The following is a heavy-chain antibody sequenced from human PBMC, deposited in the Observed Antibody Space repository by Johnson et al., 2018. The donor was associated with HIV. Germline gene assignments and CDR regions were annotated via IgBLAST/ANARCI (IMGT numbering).Heavy chain of an antibody. D-gene: IGHD3-3*01. CDR1: GFTFSSYA. Sequence: QVLLVESGGGVVQPGRSLRLSCAASGFTFSSYAMHWVRQAPGKGLVWVSGINWNGGSTGYADSVKGRFTISRDNSKNTLYLQMNSLRVEDTVVYYCASSYTESDAFDIWGQGTMVPVSS. CDR2: INWNGGST. CDR3: ASSYTESDAFDI. J-gene: IGHJ3*02. V-gene: IGHV3-NL1*01.